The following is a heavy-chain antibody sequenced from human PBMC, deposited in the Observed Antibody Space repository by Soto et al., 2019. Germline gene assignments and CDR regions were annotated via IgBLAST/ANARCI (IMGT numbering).Heavy chain of an antibody. CDR3: ASIFYDFWSGYYGRNWFDP. CDR2: IYYSGST. D-gene: IGHD3-3*01. CDR1: GGSISSGGYY. Sequence: SETLSLTCTVSGGSISSGGYYWRWIRQHPGKGLEWIGYIYYSGSTYYNPSLKSRVTISVDTSKNQFSLKLSSVTAADTAVYYCASIFYDFWSGYYGRNWFDPWGQGTLVTVSS. V-gene: IGHV4-31*03. J-gene: IGHJ5*02.